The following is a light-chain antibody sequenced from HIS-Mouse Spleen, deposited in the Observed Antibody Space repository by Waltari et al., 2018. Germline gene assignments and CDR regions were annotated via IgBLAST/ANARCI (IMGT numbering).Light chain of an antibody. V-gene: IGLV2-23*01. Sequence: QSALTQPASVSGSPGQSITISCTGTSSDVGSYNLVSWYQQHPGKAPKLMIYEGSKRASGVANRFSGSKSGNPASLTSSGLQAEDEADYYCCSYAGSSTWVFGGGTKLTVL. CDR3: CSYAGSSTWV. CDR2: EGS. J-gene: IGLJ3*02. CDR1: SSDVGSYNL.